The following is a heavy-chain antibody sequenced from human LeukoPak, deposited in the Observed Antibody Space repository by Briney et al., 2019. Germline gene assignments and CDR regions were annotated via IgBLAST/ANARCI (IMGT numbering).Heavy chain of an antibody. J-gene: IGHJ4*02. CDR3: ARGDPAVTDGALDS. Sequence: SETLSLTCAVYGGSFSGYYWSLIRQPPGKGLECIGEINHSGSPNFNPSLKSRVTISRDTSKNQFSLKLTSVTAADTAVYFCARGDPAVTDGALDSWGQGTLVTVSA. D-gene: IGHD2-21*02. CDR1: GGSFSGYY. V-gene: IGHV4-34*01. CDR2: INHSGSP.